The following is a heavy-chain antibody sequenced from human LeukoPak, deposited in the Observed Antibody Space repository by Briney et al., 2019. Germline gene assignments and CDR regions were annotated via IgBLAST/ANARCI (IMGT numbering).Heavy chain of an antibody. CDR1: GGTFISYA. D-gene: IGHD1-26*01. V-gene: IGHV1-69*13. CDR2: IIPIFGTA. Sequence: ASVKVSCKASGGTFISYAISWVRQAPGQGLEWMGGIIPIFGTANYAQKFQGRVTITADESTNTAYKDLSSLRSEDTAMYYCASRSGSYGYYFDYWGQGTLVTVSS. CDR3: ASRSGSYGYYFDY. J-gene: IGHJ4*02.